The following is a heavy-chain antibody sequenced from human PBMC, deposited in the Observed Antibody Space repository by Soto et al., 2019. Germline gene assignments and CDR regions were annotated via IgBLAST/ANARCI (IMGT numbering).Heavy chain of an antibody. CDR2: IKQDGSEK. J-gene: IGHJ5*02. D-gene: IGHD4-17*01. V-gene: IGHV3-7*01. CDR3: ASVSDDYGDYGWFEP. CDR1: GFTFSSYW. Sequence: GGSLRLSCAASGFTFSSYWMSWVRQAPGKGLEWVANIKQDGSEKYYVDSVKGRFTISRDNAKNSLYLQMNSLRAEDTAVYYCASVSDDYGDYGWFEPWGQGTLVTVSS.